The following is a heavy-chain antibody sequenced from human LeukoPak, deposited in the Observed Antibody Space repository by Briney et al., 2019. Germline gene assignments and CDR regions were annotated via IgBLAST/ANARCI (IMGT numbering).Heavy chain of an antibody. D-gene: IGHD5-12*01. J-gene: IGHJ6*02. Sequence: SETLSLTCAVYGGSFSGYYWSWIRQPPGKGLEWIGEINHSGSTNYNPSLKSRVTISVDTSKNQFSLKLSSVTAADTAVYYCARGLVDIAPPSPLYYYYGMDVWGQGTTVTVSS. CDR1: GGSFSGYY. CDR2: INHSGST. CDR3: ARGLVDIAPPSPLYYYYGMDV. V-gene: IGHV4-34*01.